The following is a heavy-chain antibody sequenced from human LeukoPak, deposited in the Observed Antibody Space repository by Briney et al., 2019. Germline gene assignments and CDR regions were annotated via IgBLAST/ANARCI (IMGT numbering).Heavy chain of an antibody. CDR2: ISGSGGIT. Sequence: PGGSLRLSCAASGFTFSSYGMSWVRQAPGQGLEWVSAISGSGGITYYADSVKGRFTSSRDTSKNTLYLQMHSLRAEDTAVYYCAKMPLGGTDPWGQGTLVTVSS. J-gene: IGHJ5*02. CDR3: AKMPLGGTDP. CDR1: GFTFSSYG. D-gene: IGHD3-16*01. V-gene: IGHV3-23*01.